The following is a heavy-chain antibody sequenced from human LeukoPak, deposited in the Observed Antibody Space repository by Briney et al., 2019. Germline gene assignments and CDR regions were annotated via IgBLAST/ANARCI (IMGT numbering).Heavy chain of an antibody. CDR3: ARGSYEWFHFPH. J-gene: IGHJ1*01. V-gene: IGHV3-11*05. Sequence: GGSLRLSCAASGFTFSDYYMTWIHQAPGKGLEWLSYISSSSSSANYADSVKGRFTISRDNAKNSLYLQMNSLRVEDTAVYYCARGSYEWFHFPHWGQGTLVTVSS. D-gene: IGHD3-3*01. CDR2: ISSSSSSA. CDR1: GFTFSDYY.